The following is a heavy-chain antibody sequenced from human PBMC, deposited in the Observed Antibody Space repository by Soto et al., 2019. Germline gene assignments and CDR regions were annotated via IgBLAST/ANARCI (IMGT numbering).Heavy chain of an antibody. Sequence: QVQLQESGPGLVKPSETLSLTCTVSGGSISSYYWSWIRQPAGKGLEWIGRIYTSGSTNYNPSLRSLATMAVDTSQNQFSLSLISVTAADTAVYYCARGARVGTYCSSTSCYPGGVSSGYYGMDVWGQGTTVTVSS. V-gene: IGHV4-4*07. D-gene: IGHD2-2*01. CDR3: ARGARVGTYCSSTSCYPGGVSSGYYGMDV. CDR1: GGSISSYY. CDR2: IYTSGST. J-gene: IGHJ6*02.